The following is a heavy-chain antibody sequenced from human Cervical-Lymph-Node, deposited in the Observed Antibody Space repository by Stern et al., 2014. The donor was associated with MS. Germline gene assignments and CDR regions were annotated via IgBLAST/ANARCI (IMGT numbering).Heavy chain of an antibody. CDR3: AREGNGDYDQFAFDV. CDR1: GGSISSYY. Sequence: QVQLVESGPGLVKPSETLSLSCIVSGGSISSYYWSWIRQHPGKGLEWIGYIYYSGTTNYNPSLKSRVTISIDTSKNQFSLMLTSVTAADTAVYYCAREGNGDYDQFAFDVWGQGTMVTVSS. CDR2: IYYSGTT. V-gene: IGHV4-59*01. J-gene: IGHJ3*01. D-gene: IGHD4-17*01.